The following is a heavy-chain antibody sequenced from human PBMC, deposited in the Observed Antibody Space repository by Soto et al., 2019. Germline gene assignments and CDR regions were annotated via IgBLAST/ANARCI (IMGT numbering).Heavy chain of an antibody. J-gene: IGHJ4*02. V-gene: IGHV4-61*01. Sequence: PXETLSVSCPVSGVSGSSVNYYWNWIRQPPGKGLEWIGYIHYSGSTNYNPSLKSRVTISVDTSKNQFSLKLSSVTAADKAVYYCAYWYTSKWSNSDFWGKGTLVTVSS. CDR1: GVSGSSVNYY. CDR2: IHYSGST. D-gene: IGHD6-13*01. CDR3: AYWYTSKWSNSDF.